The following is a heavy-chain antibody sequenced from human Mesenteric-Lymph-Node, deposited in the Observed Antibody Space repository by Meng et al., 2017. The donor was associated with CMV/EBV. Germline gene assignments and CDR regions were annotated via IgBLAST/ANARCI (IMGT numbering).Heavy chain of an antibody. Sequence: GESMKISCAASGFSFSDYGMSWVRQAPGKGLEWVSSISTYDRTYYPASVKGRFTISRDTSKNTLYLQMNSLRAEDTAVYFCARLSGGHLNTYYLDHWGQGTLVTVSS. CDR3: ARLSGGHLNTYYLDH. D-gene: IGHD1-26*01. V-gene: IGHV3-23*01. CDR1: GFSFSDYG. J-gene: IGHJ4*02. CDR2: ISTYDRT.